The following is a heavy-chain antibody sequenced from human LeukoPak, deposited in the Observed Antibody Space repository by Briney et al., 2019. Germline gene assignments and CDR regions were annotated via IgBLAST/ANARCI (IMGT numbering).Heavy chain of an antibody. V-gene: IGHV3-21*01. J-gene: IGHJ4*02. D-gene: IGHD3-22*01. CDR1: GFTFSNYA. CDR3: ARDMSEYYNSSGYRVF. Sequence: GGSLRLSCAASGFTFSNYAMSWVRQAPGKGLEWVSSISGSSSYIYYADSVKGRFTISRDNAKKSLYLQMNSLRAEDTAVYYCARDMSEYYNSSGYRVFWGQGTLVTVSS. CDR2: ISGSSSYI.